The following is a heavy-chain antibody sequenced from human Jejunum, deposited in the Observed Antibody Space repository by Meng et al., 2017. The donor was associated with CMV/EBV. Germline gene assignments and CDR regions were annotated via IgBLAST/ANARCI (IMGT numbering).Heavy chain of an antibody. CDR1: GFSLRSFE. CDR2: SSISGDII. V-gene: IGHV3-48*03. J-gene: IGHJ4*02. Sequence: GFSLRSFEMNWVRQSPGKGLEWLSYSSISGDIIHYADSVKGRFTISRDNSKNLLYLQMSSLRAEDTAVYYCAREVPGMVTRFDHWGQGTLVTVSS. D-gene: IGHD4-23*01. CDR3: AREVPGMVTRFDH.